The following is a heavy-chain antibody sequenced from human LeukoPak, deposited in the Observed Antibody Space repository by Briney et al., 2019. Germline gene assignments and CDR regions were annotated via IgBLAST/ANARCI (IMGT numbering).Heavy chain of an antibody. D-gene: IGHD3-10*01. CDR1: GFTFSSYA. V-gene: IGHV4-34*01. J-gene: IGHJ3*02. CDR3: ARRSQLLWFGESPGYAFDI. Sequence: GSLRLSCAASGFTFSSYAMSWIRQPPGKGLEWIGEINHSGSTNYNPSLKSRVTISVDTSKNQFSLKLSSVTAADTAVYYCARRSQLLWFGESPGYAFDIWGQGTMVTVSS. CDR2: INHSGST.